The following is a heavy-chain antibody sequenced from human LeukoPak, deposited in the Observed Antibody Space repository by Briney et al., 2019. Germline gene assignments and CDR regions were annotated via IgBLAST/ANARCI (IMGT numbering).Heavy chain of an antibody. J-gene: IGHJ4*02. V-gene: IGHV4-39*07. Sequence: SETLSLTCTVSGGSISSSSYYWGWIRQPPGTGLEWTGSIYYSGSTYYNPSLKSRVTISVDTSKNQFSLKLSSVTAADTAVYYCASSGYYGSGSSFDYWGQGTLVTVSS. CDR1: GGSISSSSYY. D-gene: IGHD3-10*01. CDR3: ASSGYYGSGSSFDY. CDR2: IYYSGST.